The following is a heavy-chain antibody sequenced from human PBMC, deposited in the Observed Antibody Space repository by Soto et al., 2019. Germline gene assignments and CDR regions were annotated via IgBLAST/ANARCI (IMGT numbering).Heavy chain of an antibody. CDR1: GYTFSNYY. Sequence: GASVKVSCKASGYTFSNYYLHWMRQAPGQGLEWLGIIRPNGGRADYASRFRGRVTMTRDMSTSTVYMELTSLRSEDTAVYFCAREPNESYYFDYWGQGTLVPVSS. J-gene: IGHJ4*02. V-gene: IGHV1-46*01. D-gene: IGHD3-10*01. CDR2: IRPNGGRA. CDR3: AREPNESYYFDY.